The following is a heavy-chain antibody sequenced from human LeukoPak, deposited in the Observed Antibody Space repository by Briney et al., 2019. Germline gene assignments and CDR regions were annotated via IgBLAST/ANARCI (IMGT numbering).Heavy chain of an antibody. D-gene: IGHD3-22*01. Sequence: SETLSLTCTVSGDSVSRSTYYWGWIRQPPGKGLEWIGTIYYSETTYCNPPLKSRVTISVDSSKNQFSLKVTSVTATDTAVYYCARQGDSNGYSTLDYWGQGILVTVSS. CDR1: GDSVSRSTYY. CDR3: ARQGDSNGYSTLDY. V-gene: IGHV4-39*01. CDR2: IYYSETT. J-gene: IGHJ4*02.